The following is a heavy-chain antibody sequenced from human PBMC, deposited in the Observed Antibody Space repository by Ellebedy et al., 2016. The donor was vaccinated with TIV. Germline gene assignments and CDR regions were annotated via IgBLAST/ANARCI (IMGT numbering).Heavy chain of an antibody. CDR1: GGSFSDYY. D-gene: IGHD6-13*01. Sequence: SETLSLTCAVYGGSFSDYYWTWIRQPAGKGLEWIGRIYPTGSTDYNPSLKSRVTMSVDTSKKQFSLNLSSVTAADTAVYYCARSAYSNSWYTMDVWGQGTTVTVSS. V-gene: IGHV4-59*10. J-gene: IGHJ6*02. CDR2: IYPTGST. CDR3: ARSAYSNSWYTMDV.